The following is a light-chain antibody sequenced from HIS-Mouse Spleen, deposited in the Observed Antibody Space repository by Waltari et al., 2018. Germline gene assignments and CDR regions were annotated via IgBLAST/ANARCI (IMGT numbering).Light chain of an antibody. CDR2: KNN. Sequence: QSVRTQPPSASGTPGQRVTSSGSVSSSNIGSNYVFCYQQLPGTATNHLIYKNNHRPSWVPDRFSGSKSGTSASLAISGLRSEDEADYYCAAWDDSLSGPVFGGGTKLTVL. CDR1: SSNIGSNY. V-gene: IGLV1-47*01. CDR3: AAWDDSLSGPV. J-gene: IGLJ3*02.